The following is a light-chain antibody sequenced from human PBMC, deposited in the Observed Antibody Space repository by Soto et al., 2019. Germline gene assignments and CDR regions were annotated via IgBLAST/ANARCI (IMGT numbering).Light chain of an antibody. J-gene: IGKJ5*01. V-gene: IGKV3-20*01. CDR1: ERIYSVY. CDR3: QQYGHSPIP. CDR2: GTS. Sequence: VVFTHSPGTHSCSGCYRSTLCFSSSERIYSVYLGMDQQKPGLAPGLLIYGTSSRATGSQDRFSGSGCGTDITLTISRLEPEDLAVYYCQQYGHSPIPFGQGTRLEIK.